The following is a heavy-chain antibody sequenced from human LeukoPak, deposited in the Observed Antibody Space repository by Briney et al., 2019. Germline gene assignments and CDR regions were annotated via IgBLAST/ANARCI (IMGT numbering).Heavy chain of an antibody. CDR1: GFTFGAYW. V-gene: IGHV3-7*01. J-gene: IGHJ4*02. CDR3: ARLTLSANDWCYDY. CDR2: IKEDGSEK. D-gene: IGHD5-12*01. Sequence: GGSLRLSCAASGFTFGAYWMRWVRQAPGKGLEWVASIKEDGSEKYYVDSVKGRFTISRDNAKNSLYLQMNSLRAEDTAVYYCARLTLSANDWCYDYWGQGTLVTVSS.